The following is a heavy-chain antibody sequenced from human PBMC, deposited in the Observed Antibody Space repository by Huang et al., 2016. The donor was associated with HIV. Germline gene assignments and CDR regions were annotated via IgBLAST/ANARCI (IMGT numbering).Heavy chain of an antibody. V-gene: IGHV4-59*01. J-gene: IGHJ6*02. D-gene: IGHD6-13*01. CDR1: GGSISSYY. Sequence: QVQLQESGPGLVKPSETLSLTCTVSGGSISSYYWSWIRQPPGKGLEWIGYIHYRGSNNYNPSRKSRVTTSVDTCKNQFCLKLSSVTAADTAVYYCARGGPYSRDYYYYGMDVWGQGTTVTVSS. CDR3: ARGGPYSRDYYYYGMDV. CDR2: IHYRGSN.